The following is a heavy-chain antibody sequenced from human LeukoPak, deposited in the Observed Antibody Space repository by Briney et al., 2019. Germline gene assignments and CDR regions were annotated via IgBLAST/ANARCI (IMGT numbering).Heavy chain of an antibody. CDR2: LWYDGNNK. D-gene: IGHD2-15*01. V-gene: IGHV3-33*08. Sequence: GGSLRLSCAASGFTVSSNYMSWVRQAPGKGLEWVAVLWYDGNNKYYADSVKGRFTISRDTSKNTLFLQMNSLRAEDTAVYYCARGSCSGGSCYLIDNWGQGSLVTVSS. CDR1: GFTVSSNY. CDR3: ARGSCSGGSCYLIDN. J-gene: IGHJ4*02.